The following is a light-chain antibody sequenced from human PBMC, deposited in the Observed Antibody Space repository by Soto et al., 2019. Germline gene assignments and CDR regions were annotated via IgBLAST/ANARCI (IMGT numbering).Light chain of an antibody. CDR1: SSNIGATYD. Sequence: QSVLTQPPSVSGAPGQRITISCTGNSSNIGATYDVHWYQQLPGTAPKLLIYGTINRPSGVPDRFSASKSDTSASLAITGLQAEDEAEYYCQSFDNSLRGSVFGGRTKLTVL. J-gene: IGLJ1*01. CDR2: GTI. CDR3: QSFDNSLRGSV. V-gene: IGLV1-40*01.